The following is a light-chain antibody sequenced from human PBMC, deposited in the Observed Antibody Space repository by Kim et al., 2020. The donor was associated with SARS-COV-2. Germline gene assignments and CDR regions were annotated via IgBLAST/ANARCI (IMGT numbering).Light chain of an antibody. CDR2: EVS. Sequence: QSVLTQPASVSGSPGQSITISCTGTSSDVGSYNLVTWYQQHPGKAPKLMIYEVSKRPSGVSTRLSGTKSGNTASLTISGLQAEDEADNYCCSYAGISTWVFGGGTRMTV. CDR3: CSYAGISTWV. CDR1: SSDVGSYNL. V-gene: IGLV2-23*02. J-gene: IGLJ2*01.